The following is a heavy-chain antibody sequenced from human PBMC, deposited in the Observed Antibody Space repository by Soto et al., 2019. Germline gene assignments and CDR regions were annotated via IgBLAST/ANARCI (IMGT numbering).Heavy chain of an antibody. CDR1: DGSISSGGYS. CDR2: MYHSGST. CDR3: ARVPDY. J-gene: IGHJ4*02. Sequence: SETLSLTCAFSDGSISSGGYSWSWIRQPPGKGLEWIGYMYHSGSTYYNPSLKSRVTISIDRSKNQFSLKLSSVTAADTAAYYCARVPDYWGQGILVTVPS. D-gene: IGHD2-2*01. V-gene: IGHV4-30-2*01.